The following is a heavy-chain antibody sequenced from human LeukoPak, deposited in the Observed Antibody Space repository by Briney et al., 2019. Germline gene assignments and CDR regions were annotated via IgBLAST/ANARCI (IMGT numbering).Heavy chain of an antibody. CDR3: ARGVVATMGADY. D-gene: IGHD5-12*01. Sequence: PSETLSLTCTVSGGSISSGSYYWSWIRQPAGKGLEWIGRIYTSGSTNYNPSLKSRVTISVDTSKNQFSLKLRSVTAADTAVYYCARGVVATMGADYWGQGTLVTVSS. CDR1: GGSISSGSYY. V-gene: IGHV4-61*02. J-gene: IGHJ4*02. CDR2: IYTSGST.